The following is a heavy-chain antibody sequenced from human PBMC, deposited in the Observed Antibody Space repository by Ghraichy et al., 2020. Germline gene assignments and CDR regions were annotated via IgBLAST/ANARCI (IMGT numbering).Heavy chain of an antibody. V-gene: IGHV1-24*01. D-gene: IGHD2-2*01. CDR1: GYTLTELS. J-gene: IGHJ6*02. CDR3: ATTGYCSSTSCDRGSMDV. CDR2: FDPEDGET. Sequence: ASVKVSCKVSGYTLTELSMHWVRQAPGKGLEWMGGFDPEDGETIYAQKFQGRVTMTEDTSTDTAYMELSSLRSEDTAVYYCATTGYCSSTSCDRGSMDVWGQGTTVTVSS.